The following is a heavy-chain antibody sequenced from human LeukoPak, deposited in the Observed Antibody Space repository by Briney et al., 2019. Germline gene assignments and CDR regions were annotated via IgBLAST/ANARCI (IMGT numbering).Heavy chain of an antibody. V-gene: IGHV5-10-1*01. CDR3: ARMPIVVVPAAMEGAFDI. CDR2: IDPSDSYT. D-gene: IGHD2-2*01. Sequence: PGESLRISCKGSGYSFTSYWISWVRQMPGKGLEWMGRIDPSDSYTNYSPSFQGHVTISADKSISTAYLQWSSLKASDTAMYYCARMPIVVVPAAMEGAFDIWGQGTMVTVSS. CDR1: GYSFTSYW. J-gene: IGHJ3*02.